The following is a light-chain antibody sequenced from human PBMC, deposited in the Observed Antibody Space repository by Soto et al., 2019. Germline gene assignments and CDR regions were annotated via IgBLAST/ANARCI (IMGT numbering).Light chain of an antibody. V-gene: IGKV1-39*01. CDR3: QQYNHWPLT. CDR1: QSISSY. CDR2: AAS. Sequence: DIQMTQSPSSLSASVGDRVTITCRASQSISSYLNWYQQKPGKAPKLLIYAASSLQSGVPSRFSGSGSGTDFTLTISSLQSEDFAVYYCQQYNHWPLTFGGGTKVEI. J-gene: IGKJ4*01.